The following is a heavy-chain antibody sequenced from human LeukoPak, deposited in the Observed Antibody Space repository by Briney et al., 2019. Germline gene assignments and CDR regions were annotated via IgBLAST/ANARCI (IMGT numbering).Heavy chain of an antibody. V-gene: IGHV1-69*04. CDR1: GGTLSSYA. CDR2: IIPILGIA. D-gene: IGHD2-2*01. Sequence: ASVKVSCKASGGTLSSYAISWVRQAPGQGLEWIGRIIPILGIANYAQKFQGRVTITADKSTSTAYMELSSLRSEDTAVYYCARDALLVVVPAPSHYWYFDLWGRGTLVTVSS. CDR3: ARDALLVVVPAPSHYWYFDL. J-gene: IGHJ2*01.